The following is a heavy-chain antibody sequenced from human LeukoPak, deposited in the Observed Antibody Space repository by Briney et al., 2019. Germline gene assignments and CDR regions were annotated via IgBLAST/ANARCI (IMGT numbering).Heavy chain of an antibody. D-gene: IGHD2/OR15-2a*01. V-gene: IGHV3-48*01. Sequence: PGGSLRLSCAASGFSFSSYNINWVRQAPGKGLEWVSYISGDGNAKHYTDSVKGRFTISRDNAKNALYLQMNSLRAEDTAVYFCARDYVYAFDYWGQGTLVTVSS. CDR1: GFSFSSYN. CDR2: ISGDGNAK. J-gene: IGHJ4*02. CDR3: ARDYVYAFDY.